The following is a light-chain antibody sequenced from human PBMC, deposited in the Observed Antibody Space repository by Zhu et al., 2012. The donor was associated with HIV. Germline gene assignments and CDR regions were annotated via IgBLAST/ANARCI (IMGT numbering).Light chain of an antibody. V-gene: IGKV1-9*01. CDR2: AAS. Sequence: DIQLTQSPSFLSASVGDRVTISCRASQGISNYLAWYHQKPGKAPKLLIYAASILQSGVPSRFSGSGSGTEFTLTISSLQPEDFATYYCQHLTIYLTFGGGSKVEMK. J-gene: IGKJ4*01. CDR3: QHLTIYLT. CDR1: QGISNY.